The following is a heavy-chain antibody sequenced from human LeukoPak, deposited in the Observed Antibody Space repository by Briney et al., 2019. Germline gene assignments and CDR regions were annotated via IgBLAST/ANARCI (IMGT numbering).Heavy chain of an antibody. J-gene: IGHJ6*03. V-gene: IGHV3-21*01. CDR1: GFTLSTYS. CDR2: ISSSSSYI. D-gene: IGHD3-16*01. CDR3: ARASGSRLWAYYYMDV. Sequence: PGGSLRLSCAACGFTLSTYSMNWVRQAPGKGLEGVSSISSSSSYIYYADSVKGRFPISRDNAQKSVYLQMNSLRAEDTAVYYCARASGSRLWAYYYMDVWRKGTTVTISS.